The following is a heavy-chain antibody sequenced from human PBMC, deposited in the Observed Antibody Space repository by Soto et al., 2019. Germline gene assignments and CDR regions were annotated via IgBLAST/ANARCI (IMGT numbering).Heavy chain of an antibody. D-gene: IGHD3-22*01. CDR1: GDSITSYY. J-gene: IGHJ4*02. CDR3: ARVGDSGYYWYFDY. V-gene: IGHV4-4*07. Sequence: SETLSLTCTVSGDSITSYYWTWIRQAAGKRLECIGRVFSSGTTNYNPSLKSRVTMSVDTSKNQLPLKLTSVTAADTAVYYCARVGDSGYYWYFDYWGQGALVTVSS. CDR2: VFSSGTT.